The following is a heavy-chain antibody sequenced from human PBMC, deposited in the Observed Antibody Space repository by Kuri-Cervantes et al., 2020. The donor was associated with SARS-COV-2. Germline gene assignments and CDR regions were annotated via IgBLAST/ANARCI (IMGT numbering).Heavy chain of an antibody. D-gene: IGHD6-6*01. V-gene: IGHV4-39*01. CDR2: IYYSGST. CDR1: GGSISSSSYY. Sequence: ESLKISCTASGGSISSSSYYWGWIRQPPGKGLEWIGSIYYSGSTYYNPSLKSRVTISVDTSKNQFSLKLSSVTAADTAVYYCAGENSSFAMDAFDIWGQGTMVTVSS. J-gene: IGHJ3*02. CDR3: AGENSSFAMDAFDI.